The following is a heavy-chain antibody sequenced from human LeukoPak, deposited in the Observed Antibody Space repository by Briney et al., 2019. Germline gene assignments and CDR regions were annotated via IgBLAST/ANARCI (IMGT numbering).Heavy chain of an antibody. V-gene: IGHV4-39*01. CDR1: GGSISSSSYY. J-gene: IGHJ4*02. Sequence: NPSETLSLTCTVSGGSISSSSYYWGWIRQPPGKGLEWIGSIYYSGSTYYNPSLKSRVTISVDTSKNQFSLKLSSVTAADTAVYYCARHEYWGSGSYWGQGTLVTVSS. CDR3: ARHEYWGSGSY. D-gene: IGHD3-10*01. CDR2: IYYSGST.